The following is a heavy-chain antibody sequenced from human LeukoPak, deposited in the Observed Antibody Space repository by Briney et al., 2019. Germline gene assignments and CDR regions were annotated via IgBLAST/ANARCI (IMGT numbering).Heavy chain of an antibody. CDR2: IIPIFGTA. J-gene: IGHJ4*02. V-gene: IGHV1-69*13. CDR3: ARSLFWSGFDF. Sequence: GASVKNSCKASGYSFTSFAISWVREAPGQGLEWMGGIIPIFGTANYAQKFQGRVTITADESTSTAYMELIRLRSDDTAVYYCARSLFWSGFDFWGQGTLVTVSS. D-gene: IGHD3-3*01. CDR1: GYSFTSFA.